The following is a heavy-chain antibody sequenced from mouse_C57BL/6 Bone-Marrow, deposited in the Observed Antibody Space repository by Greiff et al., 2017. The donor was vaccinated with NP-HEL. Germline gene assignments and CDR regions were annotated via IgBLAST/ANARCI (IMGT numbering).Heavy chain of an antibody. D-gene: IGHD1-2*01. V-gene: IGHV1-7*01. J-gene: IGHJ1*03. CDR1: GYTFTSYW. CDR2: INPSSGYT. CDR3: ARYYYGFYWYFDV. Sequence: QVQLQQSGAELAKPGASVKLSCKASGYTFTSYWMHWVKQRPGQGLEWIGYINPSSGYTKYNQKFKDKATLTADKSSSTAYMQLSSLTYEDSAVYYCARYYYGFYWYFDVWGTGTTVTVSS.